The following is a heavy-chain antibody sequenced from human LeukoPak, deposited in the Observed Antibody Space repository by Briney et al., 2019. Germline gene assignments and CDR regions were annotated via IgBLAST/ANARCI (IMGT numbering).Heavy chain of an antibody. D-gene: IGHD3-22*01. V-gene: IGHV4-59*08. CDR1: GISYYY. CDR2: IYYSGST. CDR3: ARLVYYYDSSGYYYYFDY. Sequence: PSETLSLTCTVSGISYYYWSWIRQPPGRGLEWIGNIYYSGSTNYNPSLKSRVTISVDTSKNQFSLKLSSVTAADTAVYYCARLVYYYDSSGYYYYFDYWGQGTLVTVSS. J-gene: IGHJ4*02.